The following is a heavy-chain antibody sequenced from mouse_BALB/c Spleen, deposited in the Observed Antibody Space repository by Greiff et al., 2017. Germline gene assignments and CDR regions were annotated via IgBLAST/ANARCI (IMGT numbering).Heavy chain of an antibody. Sequence: VQLQQSGPGLVKPSQSLSLTCTVTGYSITSDYAWNWIRQFPGNKLEWMGYISYSGSTSYNPSLKSRISITRDTSKNQFFLQLNSVTTEDTATYYCASDGDGNYGFAYWGQGTLVTVSA. D-gene: IGHD2-1*01. CDR1: GYSITSDYA. J-gene: IGHJ3*01. V-gene: IGHV3-2*02. CDR3: ASDGDGNYGFAY. CDR2: ISYSGST.